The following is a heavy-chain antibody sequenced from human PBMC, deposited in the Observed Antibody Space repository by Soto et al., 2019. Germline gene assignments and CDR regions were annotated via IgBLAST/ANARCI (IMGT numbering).Heavy chain of an antibody. Sequence: GGSLRLSCAASGFTFSYYWMHWVRQAPGKGLVWISRINSDGTTTNYADSVKGRFTISRDNAKNTLHLQMNSLRAEDTAVYYCASLTPSGYDPVNYWGQGTLVTVSS. CDR2: INSDGTTT. V-gene: IGHV3-74*01. CDR1: GFTFSYYW. CDR3: ASLTPSGYDPVNY. D-gene: IGHD5-12*01. J-gene: IGHJ4*02.